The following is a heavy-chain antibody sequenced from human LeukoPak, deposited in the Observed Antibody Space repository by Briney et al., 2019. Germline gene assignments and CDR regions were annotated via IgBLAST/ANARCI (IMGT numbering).Heavy chain of an antibody. J-gene: IGHJ3*01. CDR2: IRHSGST. Sequence: PSETLSLTCTVSGGSISSDGYYWAWIRQPPGKDLEWIGHIRHSGSTHYKSSLKSRATISMDRSENQVSPKLNSVTAADTAVYYCASPMTLMVRGLQGIDGFNFWGQGTMVTVSS. CDR3: ASPMTLMVRGLQGIDGFNF. V-gene: IGHV4-30-2*01. D-gene: IGHD3-10*01. CDR1: GGSISSDGYY.